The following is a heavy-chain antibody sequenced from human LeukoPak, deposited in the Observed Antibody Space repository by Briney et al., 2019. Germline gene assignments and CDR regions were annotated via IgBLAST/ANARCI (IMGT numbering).Heavy chain of an antibody. Sequence: PGGSLRLSCAASGFTFSSYAMHWVRQAPGKGLEWVAVISYDGSNKYYADSVKGRFTISRDNSKNTLYLQMNSLRAEDTAVYYCARGRGVSGYWGQGTLVTVSS. V-gene: IGHV3-30-3*01. CDR1: GFTFSSYA. CDR2: ISYDGSNK. D-gene: IGHD3-10*01. CDR3: ARGRGVSGY. J-gene: IGHJ4*02.